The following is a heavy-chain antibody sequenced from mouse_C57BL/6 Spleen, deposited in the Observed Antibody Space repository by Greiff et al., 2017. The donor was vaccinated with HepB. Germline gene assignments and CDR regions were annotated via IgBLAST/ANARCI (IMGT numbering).Heavy chain of an antibody. D-gene: IGHD1-1*01. CDR3: NYYGSSQFAY. CDR1: GFNIKDYY. V-gene: IGHV14-1*01. J-gene: IGHJ3*01. CDR2: IDPEDGDT. Sequence: EVQLQQSGAELVRPGASVKLSCTASGFNIKDYYMHWVKQRPEQGLEWIGRIDPEDGDTEYAPKFQGKATMTADTSSNTAYLQLSSLTSEDTAVYYCNYYGSSQFAYWGQGTLVTVSA.